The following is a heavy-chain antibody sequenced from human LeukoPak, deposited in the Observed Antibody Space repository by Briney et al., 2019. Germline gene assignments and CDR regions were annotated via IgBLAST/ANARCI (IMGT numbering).Heavy chain of an antibody. Sequence: WASVKVPCKASGYTFTSYDINWVRQAAGQGLEWMGWTNPDSGNTGYVQKFQGRVTISTNTSITTVYMELTSLTSDDTAVYYCARGTSIWGQGTMVTVSS. CDR3: ARGTSI. CDR1: GYTFTSYD. CDR2: TNPDSGNT. J-gene: IGHJ3*02. V-gene: IGHV1-8*01.